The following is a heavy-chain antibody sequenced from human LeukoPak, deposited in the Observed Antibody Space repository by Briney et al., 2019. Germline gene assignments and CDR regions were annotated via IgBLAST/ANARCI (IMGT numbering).Heavy chain of an antibody. CDR3: AREGSSGYPFDY. CDR2: IYYSGST. J-gene: IGHJ4*02. CDR1: GGSISSGGYY. Sequence: SETLSLTCTVSGGSISSGGYYWSWIRQHPGEGLEWIGYIYYSGSTYYNPSLKSRVTISVDTSKNQFSLKLSSVTAADTAVYYCAREGSSGYPFDYWGQGTLVTVSS. V-gene: IGHV4-31*03. D-gene: IGHD3-22*01.